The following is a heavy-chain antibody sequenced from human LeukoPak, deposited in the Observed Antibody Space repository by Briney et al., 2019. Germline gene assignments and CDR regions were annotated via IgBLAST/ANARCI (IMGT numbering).Heavy chain of an antibody. D-gene: IGHD6-6*01. CDR3: ARERALVRRYGMDV. V-gene: IGHV1-69*01. CDR1: GGTFSSYA. J-gene: IGHJ6*02. Sequence: GSSVKVSCKASGGTFSSYAISWVRQAPGQGLEWMGGIIPIFGTANYAQKFQGRVTITADEPTSTAYMELSSLRSEDTAVYYCARERALVRRYGMDVWGQGTTVTVSS. CDR2: IIPIFGTA.